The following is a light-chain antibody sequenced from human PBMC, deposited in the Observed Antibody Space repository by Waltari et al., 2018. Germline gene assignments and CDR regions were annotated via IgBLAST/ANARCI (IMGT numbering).Light chain of an antibody. CDR2: VTSDGSH. V-gene: IGLV4-69*01. J-gene: IGLJ3*02. CDR3: QTGGHGTWV. CDR1: SGLSSNV. Sequence: QLVLTQSPSASASLGASVKLTCTLSSGLSSNVIAWLQQQPEKGPRYLMKVTSDGSHSKGDEIPDRFSGSSSGAERDLTISSLQSEDGADYYCQTGGHGTWVFGGGTKLTVL.